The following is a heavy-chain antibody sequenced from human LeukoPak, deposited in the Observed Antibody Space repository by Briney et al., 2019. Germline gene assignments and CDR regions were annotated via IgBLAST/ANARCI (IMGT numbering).Heavy chain of an antibody. CDR2: ISGSGGST. Sequence: GGSLRLSCAASGFTFSSYAMSWVRQAPGEGLEWVSAISGSGGSTYYADSVKGRFTISRDNAKNSLYLEMNSLRAEDTAVYYCARGGFLRLNGMDVWGQGTTVTVSS. J-gene: IGHJ6*02. D-gene: IGHD3-3*01. CDR1: GFTFSSYA. V-gene: IGHV3-23*01. CDR3: ARGGFLRLNGMDV.